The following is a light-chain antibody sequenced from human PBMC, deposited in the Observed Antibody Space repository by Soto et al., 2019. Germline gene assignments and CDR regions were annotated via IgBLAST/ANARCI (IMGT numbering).Light chain of an antibody. CDR2: AAS. CDR1: QSISSY. Sequence: DIQMTQSPSSLSASVGDRVTITCRASQSISSYLNWYQQKPGKAPKLLIYAASSLQSGVPSRFSGSGSGTDFAFTISSLQPEDFANSYCQQSYSTPWTFGGGNKVEIK. CDR3: QQSYSTPWT. J-gene: IGKJ4*01. V-gene: IGKV1-39*01.